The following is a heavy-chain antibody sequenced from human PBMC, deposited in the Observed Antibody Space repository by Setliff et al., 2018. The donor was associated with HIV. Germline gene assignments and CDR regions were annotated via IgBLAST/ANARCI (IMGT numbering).Heavy chain of an antibody. CDR2: IYTSGST. CDR3: AREWYYGSGSYWASYYYYYYYMDV. CDR1: GGSISSYY. D-gene: IGHD3-10*01. Sequence: SETLSLTCTVSGGSISSYYWSWIRQPAGKGLGWIGRIYTSGSTKYNPSLKSRVTMSVDTSKNQFSLKLSPVTAADTAVYYCAREWYYGSGSYWASYYYYYYYMDVWGKGTTVTVSS. J-gene: IGHJ6*03. V-gene: IGHV4-4*07.